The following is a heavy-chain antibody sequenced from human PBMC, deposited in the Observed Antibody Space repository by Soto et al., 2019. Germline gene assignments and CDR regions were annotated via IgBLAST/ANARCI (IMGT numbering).Heavy chain of an antibody. CDR3: ARARFCTSTSCYLYFDF. CDR2: IYNNGRT. Sequence: PSETLSLTCTVSAGSISSSSGSWIRQPPGSGLEWIGYIYNNGRTDYNPSHKSRGTISVDTSKNHFSLKLSSVTPADTAGYYWARARFCTSTSCYLYFDFWGQGTLVTVSS. J-gene: IGHJ4*02. CDR1: AGSISSSS. D-gene: IGHD2-2*01. V-gene: IGHV4-59*01.